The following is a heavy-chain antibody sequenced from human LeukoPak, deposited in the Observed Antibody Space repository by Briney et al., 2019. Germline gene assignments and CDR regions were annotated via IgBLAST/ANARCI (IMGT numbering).Heavy chain of an antibody. J-gene: IGHJ4*02. CDR2: IYYSGST. CDR1: GGSITRGGYY. CDR3: ARLGYCTNGVCYPRIDY. V-gene: IGHV4-61*08. D-gene: IGHD2-8*01. Sequence: PSETLSLTCTVSGGSITRGGYYWSWIRQHPGKGLEWIGYIYYSGSTNYNPSLKSRVTISVDTSKNQFSLKLSSVTAADTAVYYCARLGYCTNGVCYPRIDYWGQGTLVTVSS.